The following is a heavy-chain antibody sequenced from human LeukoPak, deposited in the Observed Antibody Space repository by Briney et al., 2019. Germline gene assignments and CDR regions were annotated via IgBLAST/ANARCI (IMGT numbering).Heavy chain of an antibody. J-gene: IGHJ4*02. CDR1: GFTFGDYA. V-gene: IGHV3-49*03. D-gene: IGHD2-21*02. Sequence: GGSLRLSCTASGFTFGDYAMSWFRQAPGKGLEWVGFIRSKAYGGTTEYAASVKGRFTISRDDSKSIAYLQMNSLKTEDTAVYYCTRSPYCGGDCYSWDYWGQGTLVTVSS. CDR2: IRSKAYGGTT. CDR3: TRSPYCGGDCYSWDY.